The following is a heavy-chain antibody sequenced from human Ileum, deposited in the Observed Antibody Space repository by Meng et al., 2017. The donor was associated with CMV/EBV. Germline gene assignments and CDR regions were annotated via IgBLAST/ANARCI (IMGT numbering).Heavy chain of an antibody. V-gene: IGHV3-7*01. CDR1: GFTFTDYW. CDR2: IKQDGREK. J-gene: IGHJ4*02. Sequence: GESLKISCAASGFTFTDYWMSWVRQPPGKGLEWVASIKQDGREKYYVDSVKGRFTISRDNAKNTLYLQMNSLRAEDTAVYYCVRSCSSSGCYGYFDSWGQGTLVTVSS. D-gene: IGHD2-2*01. CDR3: VRSCSSSGCYGYFDS.